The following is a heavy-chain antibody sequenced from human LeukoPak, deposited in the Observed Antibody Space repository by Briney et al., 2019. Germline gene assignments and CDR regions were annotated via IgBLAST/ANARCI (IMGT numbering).Heavy chain of an antibody. V-gene: IGHV4-59*11. D-gene: IGHD3-3*01. CDR1: GGSISSHY. CDR3: ARVTADYDFWSGPMWFDP. Sequence: SETLSLTCTVSGGSISSHYWSWIRQPPGKGLEWIGYIYYSGSTNYNPSLKSRVTISVDTSKNQFSLKLSSVTAADTAVYYCARVTADYDFWSGPMWFDPWGQGTLVTVSS. J-gene: IGHJ5*02. CDR2: IYYSGST.